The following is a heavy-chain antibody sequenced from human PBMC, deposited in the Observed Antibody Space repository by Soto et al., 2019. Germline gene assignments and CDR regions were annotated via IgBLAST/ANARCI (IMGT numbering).Heavy chain of an antibody. V-gene: IGHV3-73*01. CDR1: GLTFSDSA. J-gene: IGHJ6*02. Sequence: GVSLRLSCAASGLTFSDSAIHWVRQASGTGLEWVGRIRSKTNNYATTYAASVKVRFTISRDDSKNTAYLQMNRLKTEETAVYYCTRPKNDLRSYYYHRMDVWGQ. D-gene: IGHD5-12*01. CDR3: TRPKNDLRSYYYHRMDV. CDR2: IRSKTNNYAT.